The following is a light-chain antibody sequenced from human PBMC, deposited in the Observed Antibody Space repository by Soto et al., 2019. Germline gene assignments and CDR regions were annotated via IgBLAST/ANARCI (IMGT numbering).Light chain of an antibody. V-gene: IGKV1-39*01. CDR1: QSISSY. Sequence: DIQMTQSPSSLSASVGDRVTITCRASQSISSYLNWYQQKPGKAPKLLIYAASSLQSGVPSRFSGSGSGTDFTLTISSLLPEDSATYYCQQTYSTPRTFGQGTTVEIK. CDR3: QQTYSTPRT. CDR2: AAS. J-gene: IGKJ1*01.